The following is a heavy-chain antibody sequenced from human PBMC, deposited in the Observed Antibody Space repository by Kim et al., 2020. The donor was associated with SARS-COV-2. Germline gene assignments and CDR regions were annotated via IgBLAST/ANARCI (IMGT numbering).Heavy chain of an antibody. J-gene: IGHJ3*02. V-gene: IGHV4-39*01. CDR1: GGSISSSSYY. D-gene: IGHD4-17*01. Sequence: SETLSLTCAVSGGSISSSSYYCGWIRQPPGKGLEWIGTIYYSGNTYYNPSLKSRVTISVDTSKNQFSLKLTSVTAADTAVYYCARPDGDYEFVGAFDIWGQGTMVTVSS. CDR3: ARPDGDYEFVGAFDI. CDR2: IYYSGNT.